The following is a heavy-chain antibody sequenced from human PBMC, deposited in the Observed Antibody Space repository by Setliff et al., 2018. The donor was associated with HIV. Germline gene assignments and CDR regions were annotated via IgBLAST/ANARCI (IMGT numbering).Heavy chain of an antibody. CDR2: INRSGSA. CDR3: ARGEPPASRSGLLY. J-gene: IGHJ4*02. V-gene: IGHV4-34*01. CDR1: GGSFSGHS. D-gene: IGHD3-22*01. Sequence: SSETLSLTCAVYGGSFSGHSWTWIRQPPGKGLEWIGEINRSGSANYNRSLKSRVTMSVDTSKNQFSLKLISVTAADTAVYYCARGEPPASRSGLLYWGQGMLVTVSS.